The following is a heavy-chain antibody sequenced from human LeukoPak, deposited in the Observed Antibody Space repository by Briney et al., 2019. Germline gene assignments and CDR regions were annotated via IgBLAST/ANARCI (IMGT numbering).Heavy chain of an antibody. J-gene: IGHJ4*02. V-gene: IGHV4-4*02. CDR3: ASRAPRYNYDRYLPIDY. CDR2: IYHSGST. Sequence: SETLSLTCAVTGASISNSNWWTWVRQPPGTGLEWIGEIYHSGSTNYKTSLKSRATISVDKSKNQFSLKLNSVTAADTAVYYCASRAPRYNYDRYLPIDYWGQGTLVTVSS. D-gene: IGHD3-22*01. CDR1: GASISNSNW.